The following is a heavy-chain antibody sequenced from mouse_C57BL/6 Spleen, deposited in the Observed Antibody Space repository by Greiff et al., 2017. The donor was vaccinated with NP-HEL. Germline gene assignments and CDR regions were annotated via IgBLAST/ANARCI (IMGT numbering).Heavy chain of an antibody. CDR3: ARTPPYYAMDY. CDR1: GYTFTSYW. J-gene: IGHJ4*01. CDR2: IDPSDSYT. V-gene: IGHV1-69*01. Sequence: VQLQQSGAELVMPGASVKLSCKASGYTFTSYWMHWVKQRPGQGLEWIGEIDPSDSYTNYNQKFKGKSTLTVDKSSSTAYMQLSSLTSEDSAVYYCARTPPYYAMDYWGQGTSVTVSS.